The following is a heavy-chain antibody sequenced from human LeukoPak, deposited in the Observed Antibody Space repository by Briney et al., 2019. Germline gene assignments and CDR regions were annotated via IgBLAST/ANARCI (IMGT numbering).Heavy chain of an antibody. J-gene: IGHJ4*02. CDR1: GYSISSGDY. D-gene: IGHD4-23*01. CDR2: IYHTGST. CDR3: ARDYGGRFDY. V-gene: IGHV4-38-2*02. Sequence: SETLSLTCGVSGYSISSGDYWGWIRQPPGXGLEWIGSIYHTGSTHHNPPLESRVTTSVDTSKNHFSLKLSSVTAADTAVYYCARDYGGRFDYWGQGILVTVSS.